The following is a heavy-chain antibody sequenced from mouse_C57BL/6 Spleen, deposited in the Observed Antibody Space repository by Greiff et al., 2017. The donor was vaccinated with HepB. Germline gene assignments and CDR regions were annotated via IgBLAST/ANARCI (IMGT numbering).Heavy chain of an antibody. Sequence: VQLQQSGAELVRPGTSVKMSCKASGYTFTNYWIGWAKQRPGHGLEWIGDIYPGGGYTNYNEKFKGKATLTADKSSSTAYMQFSSLTSEDSAIYYCARGYYYGSSYDYYAMDYWGQGTSVTVSS. CDR1: GYTFTNYW. J-gene: IGHJ4*01. V-gene: IGHV1-63*01. CDR2: IYPGGGYT. D-gene: IGHD1-1*01. CDR3: ARGYYYGSSYDYYAMDY.